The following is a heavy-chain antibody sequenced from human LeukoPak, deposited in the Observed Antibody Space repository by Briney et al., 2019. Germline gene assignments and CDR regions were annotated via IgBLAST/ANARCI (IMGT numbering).Heavy chain of an antibody. D-gene: IGHD1-26*01. CDR3: ARGASGSYHYFDY. J-gene: IGHJ4*02. Sequence: PSETLSLTCTVSGGSISSYYWSWIRQPPGKGLEWIGYIYYSGSTNYNPSLKSRVTISVDTSKNQFSLKLSSVTAADTAVYYCARGASGSYHYFDYWGQGILVTVSS. V-gene: IGHV4-59*12. CDR2: IYYSGST. CDR1: GGSISSYY.